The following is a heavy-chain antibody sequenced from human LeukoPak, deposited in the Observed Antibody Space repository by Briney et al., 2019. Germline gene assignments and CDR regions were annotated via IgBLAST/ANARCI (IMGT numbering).Heavy chain of an antibody. Sequence: GGSLRLSCAASGFTFSSYAMSWFRQARGKGLERVSAISGSGGSTYYADSVKGRFTISRDNSKNTLYLQMNSLRAEDTAVYYCAKVVRGVIELYAFDIWGQGTMVTVSS. V-gene: IGHV3-23*01. CDR1: GFTFSSYA. CDR3: AKVVRGVIELYAFDI. J-gene: IGHJ3*02. CDR2: ISGSGGST. D-gene: IGHD3-10*01.